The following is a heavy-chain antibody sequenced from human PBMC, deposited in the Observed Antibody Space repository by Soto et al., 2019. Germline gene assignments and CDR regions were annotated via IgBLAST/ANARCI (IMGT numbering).Heavy chain of an antibody. CDR2: ISGSGGTT. V-gene: IGHV3-23*01. CDR3: AKEDLWFGEKSFDY. D-gene: IGHD3-10*01. J-gene: IGHJ4*02. CDR1: GFTFSSYV. Sequence: GGSLRLSCAASGFTFSSYVMNWVRQAPGKGLEWVSGISGSGGTTHYADSVKGRFTISRDNSKNTLYLQMNSLRAEDTAVYYCAKEDLWFGEKSFDYWGQGTLVTVSS.